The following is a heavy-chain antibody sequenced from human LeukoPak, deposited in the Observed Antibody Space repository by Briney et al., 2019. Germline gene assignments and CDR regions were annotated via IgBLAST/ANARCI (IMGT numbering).Heavy chain of an antibody. Sequence: GESLKISCKGSGYSFTSHWIGWVRQMPGKGLEWMGIIYPGDPDTRYSPSFGGQVTISADKSMSTAYLQWSSLKASDTAMYYCARRYCSSTSCQFFDYWGQGNLVTVSS. CDR1: GYSFTSHW. D-gene: IGHD2-2*01. CDR2: IYPGDPDT. V-gene: IGHV5-51*01. J-gene: IGHJ4*02. CDR3: ARRYCSSTSCQFFDY.